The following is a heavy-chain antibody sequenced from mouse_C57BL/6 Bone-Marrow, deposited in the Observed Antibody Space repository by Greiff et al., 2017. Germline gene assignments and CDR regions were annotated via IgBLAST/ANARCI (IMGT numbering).Heavy chain of an antibody. D-gene: IGHD2-3*01. CDR2: INPNNGGA. V-gene: IGHV1-26*01. CDR3: ARLSDGYYGGYFDV. Sequence: EVQLQQSGPELVKPGASVKISCKASGYTFTDYYMNWVKQSHGKSLEWIGDINPNNGGASYNQKFKGKATLTVDKSSSTAYMEIRSLTSEDSAVYDCARLSDGYYGGYFDVWGTGTTVTVSS. CDR1: GYTFTDYY. J-gene: IGHJ1*03.